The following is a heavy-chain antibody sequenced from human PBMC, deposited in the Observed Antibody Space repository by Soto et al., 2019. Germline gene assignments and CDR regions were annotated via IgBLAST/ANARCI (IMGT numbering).Heavy chain of an antibody. D-gene: IGHD2-15*01. V-gene: IGHV1-18*01. J-gene: IGHJ2*01. CDR1: GYTFTHYG. CDR2: INSFSGDT. CDR3: ARDLHSGGKYWYFDI. Sequence: QVQLVQSGAEVKKPGASVKVSCKASGYTFTHYGITWVRQAPGQGLEWMGWINSFSGDTNYPQKLQGSLTMTTDTSTNTGYMELRNLRSDDTAVYYCARDLHSGGKYWYFDIWGRGTLVTVSS.